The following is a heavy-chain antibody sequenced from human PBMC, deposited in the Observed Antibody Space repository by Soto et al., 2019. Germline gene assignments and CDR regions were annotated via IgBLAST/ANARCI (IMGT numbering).Heavy chain of an antibody. J-gene: IGHJ6*04. Sequence: QVQLQESGPGLVKPSETLSLTCTVSGGSISSYYWSWIRQPPGKGLEWIGYIYYSGSTNYNPSLRSRVTISVAPPKNQFSQKWSSVTAADTAVYYCARAREYQDVWGKGTTVTVPS. CDR3: ARAREYQDV. D-gene: IGHD3-10*01. V-gene: IGHV4-59*01. CDR2: IYYSGST. CDR1: GGSISSYY.